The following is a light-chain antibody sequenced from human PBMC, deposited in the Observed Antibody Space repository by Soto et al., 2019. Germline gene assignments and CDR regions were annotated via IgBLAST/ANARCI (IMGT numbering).Light chain of an antibody. V-gene: IGKV3-11*01. CDR3: QQRHMCPIT. Sequence: EVVLTQSPVTLSLSPGARATLSCRASQSFRGLLAWYQQMPGQAPRLLIYDAYNRATGIPPRFSGSGSGTDFTLTISSLEPEDSAVYYCQQRHMCPITFGQGTRLEIK. J-gene: IGKJ5*01. CDR1: QSFRGL. CDR2: DAY.